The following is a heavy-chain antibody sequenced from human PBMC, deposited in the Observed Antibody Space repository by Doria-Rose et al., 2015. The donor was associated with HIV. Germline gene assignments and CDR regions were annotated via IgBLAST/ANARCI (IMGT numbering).Heavy chain of an antibody. J-gene: IGHJ4*02. Sequence: GKGLEWVSVIYSGGSTYYADSVKGRFTISRDNSKNTLYLQMNSLRAEDTAVYYCARDRNYYDSSGYTYYFDYWGQGTLVTVSS. CDR2: IYSGGST. V-gene: IGHV3-66*01. CDR3: ARDRNYYDSSGYTYYFDY. D-gene: IGHD3-22*01.